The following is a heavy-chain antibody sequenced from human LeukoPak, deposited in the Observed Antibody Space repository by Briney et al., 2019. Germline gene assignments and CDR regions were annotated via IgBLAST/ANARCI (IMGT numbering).Heavy chain of an antibody. CDR2: IWYDGSNK. Sequence: GGSLRLSCAASGFTFSSYGMHWVRQAPGKGLEWVAVIWYDGSNKYYADSVKGRFTISRDNSKNTLYLQMNSLRAEDTAVYYCAKDSLGGRNGYFYDYWGQGTLVTVSS. V-gene: IGHV3-33*06. J-gene: IGHJ4*02. CDR3: AKDSLGGRNGYFYDY. CDR1: GFTFSSYG. D-gene: IGHD3-3*01.